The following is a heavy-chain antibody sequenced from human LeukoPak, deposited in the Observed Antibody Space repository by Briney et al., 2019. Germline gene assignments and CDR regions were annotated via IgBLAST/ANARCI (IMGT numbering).Heavy chain of an antibody. J-gene: IGHJ4*02. V-gene: IGHV3-23*01. CDR2: ISGSGGST. CDR3: ARARNGGPDY. D-gene: IGHD4-23*01. CDR1: GFTFSSYA. Sequence: GGSLRLSGAASGFTFSSYAMSWVPQAPGKGLEWVSAISGSGGSTYYADSVKGRFTISRDNSKNTLYLQMNSLRAEDTAVYYCARARNGGPDYWGQGTLVTVSS.